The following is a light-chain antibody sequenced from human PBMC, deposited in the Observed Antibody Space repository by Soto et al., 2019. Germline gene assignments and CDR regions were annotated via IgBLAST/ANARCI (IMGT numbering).Light chain of an antibody. CDR2: AAS. CDR1: QRISTY. CDR3: QQSFSTPRT. J-gene: IGKJ2*01. V-gene: IGKV1-39*01. Sequence: DIQMTQSPSSLSASVGDRVTITCRASQRISTYLNWYQQKPGKAPKLLIYAASSLQSGVPSTFSGSGSGTDFTLTISSRQPEDFATYYCQQSFSTPRTFGQGTKLEIK.